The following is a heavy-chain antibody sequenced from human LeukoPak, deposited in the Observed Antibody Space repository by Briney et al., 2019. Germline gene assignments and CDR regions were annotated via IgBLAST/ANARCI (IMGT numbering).Heavy chain of an antibody. Sequence: GGSLTLSCAASGFTFSSFGMHWVRQAPGKGLEWVAVIWYDASNKYYADSVKGRFTISRDNSKNTLYLQMNSLRDDDTAVYYCVRGVGVSRFNYLDFWGQGTLVIVSS. D-gene: IGHD6-13*01. V-gene: IGHV3-33*01. CDR3: VRGVGVSRFNYLDF. J-gene: IGHJ4*02. CDR1: GFTFSSFG. CDR2: IWYDASNK.